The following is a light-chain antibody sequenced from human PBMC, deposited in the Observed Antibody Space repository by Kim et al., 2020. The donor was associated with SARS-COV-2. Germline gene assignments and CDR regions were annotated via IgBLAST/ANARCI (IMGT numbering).Light chain of an antibody. J-gene: IGLJ2*01. V-gene: IGLV1-44*01. CDR2: DND. CDR3: AAWDDSLSGLL. Sequence: GQRDAISRCGTGSKLASKSVNWYQQVPGTAPKLLIYDNDQRPSGVPDRFSGSKSGTSASLAINGLQSDDESDYYCAAWDDSLSGLLFGGGTQLTVL. CDR1: GSKLASKS.